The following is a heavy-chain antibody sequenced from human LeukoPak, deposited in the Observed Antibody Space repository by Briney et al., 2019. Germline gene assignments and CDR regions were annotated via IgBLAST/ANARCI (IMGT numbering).Heavy chain of an antibody. CDR2: INHSGIT. Sequence: SETPSLTCAVYGGSFSGYYWTWIRQPPGKGLEWIGEINHSGITNYNPSLKSRVTISVGMSKNQFSLKLSPVTAADTAVYYCARRTNDAFDNWGQGTMVTVSS. V-gene: IGHV4-34*01. CDR3: ARRTNDAFDN. J-gene: IGHJ3*02. CDR1: GGSFSGYY. D-gene: IGHD3-3*01.